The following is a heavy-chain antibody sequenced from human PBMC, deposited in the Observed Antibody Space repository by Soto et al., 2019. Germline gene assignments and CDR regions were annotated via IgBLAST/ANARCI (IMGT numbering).Heavy chain of an antibody. J-gene: IGHJ4*02. Sequence: SGPTLVNPTQTLTLTCTFSGFSLSSYGMCVSWIRQPPGKALEWLARIDWDDDKFYSTSLRSRLTISRDTSKNKVVLTKTNMDPEDTATYYCARIHRYGGRGVDFDYWGQGTLVTVSS. D-gene: IGHD2-15*01. V-gene: IGHV2-70*17. CDR2: IDWDDDK. CDR3: ARIHRYGGRGVDFDY. CDR1: GFSLSSYGMC.